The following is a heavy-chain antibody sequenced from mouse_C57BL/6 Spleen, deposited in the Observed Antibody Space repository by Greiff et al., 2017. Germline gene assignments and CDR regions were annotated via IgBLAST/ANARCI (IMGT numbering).Heavy chain of an antibody. CDR2: ISDGGSYT. D-gene: IGHD2-12*01. J-gene: IGHJ1*03. CDR3: ARDRGAYYNNWRYFDV. V-gene: IGHV5-4*01. CDR1: GFTFSSYA. Sequence: EVQVVESGGGLVKPGGSLKLSCAASGFTFSSYAMSWVRQTPEKRLEWVATISDGGSYTYYPDNVKGRFTISRDNAKNNLYLQMSHLKSEDTAMYYCARDRGAYYNNWRYFDVWGTGTTVTVS.